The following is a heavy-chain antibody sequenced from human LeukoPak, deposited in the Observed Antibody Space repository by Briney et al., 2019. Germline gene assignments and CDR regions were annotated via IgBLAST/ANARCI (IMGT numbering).Heavy chain of an antibody. V-gene: IGHV4-61*01. CDR3: ASYSLSSSFHY. CDR2: IYYSGST. Sequence: SETLSLTCTVSGGSISSSSYYWSWIRQPPGKGLEWIGYIYYSGSTNYNPSLKSRVTISVDTSKNQFSLKLSSVTAADTAVYYCASYSLSSSFHYWGQGTLVTVSS. CDR1: GGSISSSSYY. J-gene: IGHJ4*02. D-gene: IGHD6-13*01.